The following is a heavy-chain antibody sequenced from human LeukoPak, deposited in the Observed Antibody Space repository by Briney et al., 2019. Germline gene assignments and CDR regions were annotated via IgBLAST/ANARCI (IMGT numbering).Heavy chain of an antibody. V-gene: IGHV4-39*01. Sequence: PSEILSLTCTVSSGSISSSSYYWGWIRQPPGQGLEWIGTIYYSGSTYYNPSLKSRVTISVDTSKNQFSLKLSSVTAADTAVYYCARHQHSGSYYVGAFDIWGQGTMVTVSS. J-gene: IGHJ3*02. CDR1: SGSISSSSYY. CDR2: IYYSGST. CDR3: ARHQHSGSYYVGAFDI. D-gene: IGHD1-26*01.